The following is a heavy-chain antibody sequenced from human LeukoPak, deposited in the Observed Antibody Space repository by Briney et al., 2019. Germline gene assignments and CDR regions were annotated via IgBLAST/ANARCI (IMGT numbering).Heavy chain of an antibody. J-gene: IGHJ1*01. CDR1: GFTFSSYG. D-gene: IGHD3-22*01. CDR3: ARVDYDRSGEDANAEYFQH. V-gene: IGHV3-30*03. Sequence: PGGSLRLSCAASGFTFSSYGMHWARQAPGKGLEWVAVISYDGSNKYYADSVKGRFTISRDNSKNTLYLQMNSLRAEDTAVYYCARVDYDRSGEDANAEYFQHWGQGTLVTVSS. CDR2: ISYDGSNK.